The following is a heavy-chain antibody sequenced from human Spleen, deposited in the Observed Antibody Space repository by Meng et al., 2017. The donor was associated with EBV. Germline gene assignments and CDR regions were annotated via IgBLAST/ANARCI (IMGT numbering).Heavy chain of an antibody. V-gene: IGHV4-61*01. D-gene: IGHD2-21*01. Sequence: QVQLQESGPGLVKPSETLSLTCTVSGDSVSSGNYYWNWIRQPPGKGLEWIGYIYYSGSTNYNPSLKSRVTILVDTSKNQFSLKLNSVTAADTAVYYCARGKIDWGQGTLVTVSS. J-gene: IGHJ4*02. CDR2: IYYSGST. CDR1: GDSVSSGNYY. CDR3: ARGKID.